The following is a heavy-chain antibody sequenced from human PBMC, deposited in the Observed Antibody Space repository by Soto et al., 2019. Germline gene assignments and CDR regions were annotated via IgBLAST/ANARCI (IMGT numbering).Heavy chain of an antibody. CDR1: GFNFSTYS. Sequence: GGSLRLSCAGSGFNFSTYSMNWVRQAPGKGLEWVANIRQDGSEINYVDSVKGRFTISRDNTKNSLYLQMNSLRAEDTAIYYCAREVVVSRGASYFGYWGPGTLVTVSS. CDR3: AREVVVSRGASYFGY. J-gene: IGHJ4*02. CDR2: IRQDGSEI. D-gene: IGHD2-2*01. V-gene: IGHV3-7*04.